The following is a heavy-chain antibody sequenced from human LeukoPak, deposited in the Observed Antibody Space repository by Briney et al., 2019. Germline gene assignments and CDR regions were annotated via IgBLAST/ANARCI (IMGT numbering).Heavy chain of an antibody. CDR3: ARGTPRANYGSGSKGTFYYYYYYMDV. D-gene: IGHD3-10*01. CDR1: GYTFTSYG. Sequence: ASVKVSCKASGYTFTSYGISWVRQAPGQGLEWMGWISAYNGNTNYAQKFQGRVTITADESTSTAYMELSSLRSEDTAVYYCARGTPRANYGSGSKGTFYYYYYYMDVWGKGTTVTISS. CDR2: ISAYNGNT. J-gene: IGHJ6*03. V-gene: IGHV1-18*01.